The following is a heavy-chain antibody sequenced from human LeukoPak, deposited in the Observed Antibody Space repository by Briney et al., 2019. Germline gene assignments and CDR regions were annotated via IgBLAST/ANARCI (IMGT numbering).Heavy chain of an antibody. Sequence: GRSLRLSCAASGFTFSSYAMHWVRQAPGKGLEWVAVISYDGSNKYYADSVKGRFTISRDNSKNTLYLQMNSLRAEDTAVYYCANDPYYDILSYPHFDYWGQGTLVTVSS. CDR3: ANDPYYDILSYPHFDY. V-gene: IGHV3-30*14. CDR1: GFTFSSYA. CDR2: ISYDGSNK. J-gene: IGHJ4*02. D-gene: IGHD3-9*01.